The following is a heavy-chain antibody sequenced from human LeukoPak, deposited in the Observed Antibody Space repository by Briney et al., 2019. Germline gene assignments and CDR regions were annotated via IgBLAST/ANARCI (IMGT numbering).Heavy chain of an antibody. D-gene: IGHD5-18*01. J-gene: IGHJ4*02. CDR2: IIPILGIA. CDR1: GGTFSSYA. V-gene: IGHV1-69*04. Sequence: ASVKVPCKASGGTFSSYAISWVRQAPGQGLEWMGRIIPILGIANYAQKFQGRVTITADKSTSTAYMELSSLRSEDTAVYYCATHESYGLFDYWGQGTLVTVSS. CDR3: ATHESYGLFDY.